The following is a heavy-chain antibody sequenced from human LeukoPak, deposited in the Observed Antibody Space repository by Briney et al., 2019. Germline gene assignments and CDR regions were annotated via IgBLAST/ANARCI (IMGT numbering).Heavy chain of an antibody. CDR3: AREYIVATMRAFDI. D-gene: IGHD5-12*01. Sequence: ASVKVSCKASGYTFTGYYMHWVRQAPGQGLEWMGWINPNSGGTNYAQKFQGRVTMTRDTSISTAHMELSRLRSDDTAVYYCAREYIVATMRAFDIWGQGTMVTVSS. V-gene: IGHV1-2*02. J-gene: IGHJ3*02. CDR2: INPNSGGT. CDR1: GYTFTGYY.